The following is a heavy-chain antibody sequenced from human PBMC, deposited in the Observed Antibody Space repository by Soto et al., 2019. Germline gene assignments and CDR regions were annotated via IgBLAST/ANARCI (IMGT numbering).Heavy chain of an antibody. Sequence: SQTLSLTCAISGDSVSTNSATWDWTRQSPSRGLEWLGRTYYRSKWYNDYAVSVKSRITINPDTSNNQLSLQLNSVTPDDMAVYYCARLIGNSWLDSWGQGTLVTVSS. D-gene: IGHD2-8*01. J-gene: IGHJ5*01. V-gene: IGHV6-1*01. CDR2: TYYRSKWYN. CDR1: GDSVSTNSAT. CDR3: ARLIGNSWLDS.